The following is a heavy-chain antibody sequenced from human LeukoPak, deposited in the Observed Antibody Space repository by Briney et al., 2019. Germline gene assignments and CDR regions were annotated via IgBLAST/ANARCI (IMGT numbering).Heavy chain of an antibody. J-gene: IGHJ4*02. CDR1: GYTLTELS. V-gene: IGHV1-24*01. D-gene: IGHD2-21*01. Sequence: ASVKVSCKASGYTLTELSMHWVRQAPGKGLEWMGGFDPEDGETIYAQKFQGRVTMTEDTSTDTAYMELSSLRSEDTAVYYCVRVRFGLWYFDYWGQGTLVTVSS. CDR3: VRVRFGLWYFDY. CDR2: FDPEDGET.